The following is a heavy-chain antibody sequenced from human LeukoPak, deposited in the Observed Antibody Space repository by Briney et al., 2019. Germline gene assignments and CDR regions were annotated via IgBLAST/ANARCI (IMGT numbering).Heavy chain of an antibody. CDR1: GFTFGDYA. Sequence: PGGSLSLSCTASGFTFGDYAMSWVRQAPGKGLEWVGFIRSKAYGGTTEYAASVKGRFTISRDDSKSIAYLQMNSLKTEDTAVYYCTRIAAAGTGFDYWGQGTLVTVSS. CDR2: IRSKAYGGTT. D-gene: IGHD6-13*01. V-gene: IGHV3-49*04. CDR3: TRIAAAGTGFDY. J-gene: IGHJ4*02.